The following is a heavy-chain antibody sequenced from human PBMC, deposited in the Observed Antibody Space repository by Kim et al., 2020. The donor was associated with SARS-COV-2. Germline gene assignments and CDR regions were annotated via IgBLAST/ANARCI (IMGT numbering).Heavy chain of an antibody. J-gene: IGHJ4*02. CDR3: AKVGDSSSWYWYFDY. CDR1: GFTFSSYG. Sequence: GGSLRLSCAASGFTFSSYGMHWVRQAPGKGLEWVAVIWYDGSNKYYADSVKGRFTISRDNSKNTLYLQMNSLRAEDTAVYYCAKVGDSSSWYWYFDYWGQGTLVTVSS. CDR2: IWYDGSNK. D-gene: IGHD6-13*01. V-gene: IGHV3-33*06.